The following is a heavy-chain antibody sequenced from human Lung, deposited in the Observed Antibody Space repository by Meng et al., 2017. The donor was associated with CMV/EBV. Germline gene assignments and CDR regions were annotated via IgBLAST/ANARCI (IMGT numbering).Heavy chain of an antibody. CDR3: ARDRIPAAISWVDP. V-gene: IGHV4-39*07. J-gene: IGHJ5*02. CDR1: GGSISSSSYY. Sequence: SETLSLXCTVSGGSISSSSYYWGWIRQPPGKGLEWIGSIYYSGSTYYNPSLKSRVTISVDTPKNQFSLKLSSVTAADTAVYYCARDRIPAAISWVDPWGQGTLVTVSS. CDR2: IYYSGST. D-gene: IGHD2-2*01.